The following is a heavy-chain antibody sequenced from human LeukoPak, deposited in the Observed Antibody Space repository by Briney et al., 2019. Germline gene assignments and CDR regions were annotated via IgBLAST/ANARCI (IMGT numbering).Heavy chain of an antibody. V-gene: IGHV4-59*01. CDR1: GGSISSYY. CDR3: ARFAYCGGHCWYYFDY. CDR2: IYSSGST. J-gene: IGHJ4*02. Sequence: SETLSLTCTVSGGSISSYYWSWIRQPPGKGLEWIGYIYSSGSTNYNPSLKSRITISVDTSKDQFSLKLSSVTAADTAVYYCARFAYCGGHCWYYFDYWGQGSLVTVSS. D-gene: IGHD2-21*02.